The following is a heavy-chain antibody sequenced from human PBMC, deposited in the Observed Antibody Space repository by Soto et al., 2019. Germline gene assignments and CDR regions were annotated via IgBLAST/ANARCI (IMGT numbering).Heavy chain of an antibody. Sequence: SETLSLTCTVSGGSISSYYWSWIRQPAGKGLEWIGRIYTSGSTNYNPSLKSRVTMSVDTSKNQFSLKLSSVTAADTAVYYCARDLHRPSHHTFGVPKGGDGMDVCGQGTTVTVSS. J-gene: IGHJ6*02. CDR3: ARDLHRPSHHTFGVPKGGDGMDV. CDR2: IYTSGST. D-gene: IGHD3-3*01. CDR1: GGSISSYY. V-gene: IGHV4-4*07.